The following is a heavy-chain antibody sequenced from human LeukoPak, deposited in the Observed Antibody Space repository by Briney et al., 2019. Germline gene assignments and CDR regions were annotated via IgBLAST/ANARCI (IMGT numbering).Heavy chain of an antibody. Sequence: APVKVSCKASGYTFTSYDINWVRQATGQGLEWMGWMNPNSGNTGYAQKFQGRVTMTRNTSISTAYMELSSLRSEDTAVYYCARALGYCSSTSCYLYWFDPWGQGTLVTVSS. CDR2: MNPNSGNT. J-gene: IGHJ5*02. CDR1: GYTFTSYD. D-gene: IGHD2-2*01. CDR3: ARALGYCSSTSCYLYWFDP. V-gene: IGHV1-8*01.